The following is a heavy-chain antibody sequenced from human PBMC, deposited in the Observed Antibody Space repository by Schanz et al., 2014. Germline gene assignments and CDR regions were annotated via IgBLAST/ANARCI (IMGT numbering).Heavy chain of an antibody. CDR1: GFTFSSYA. D-gene: IGHD6-19*01. J-gene: IGHJ4*02. V-gene: IGHV3-64*01. CDR2: INSHGGST. CDR3: ARVLAVSDTGYFDY. Sequence: EVQLVESGGGLVQPGGSLRLSCAASGFTFSSYAMHWVRQAPGKGLEYVSTINSHGGSTYYANSVKGRFSISRDNSKNALYLQMGSLRPEEMAVYYCARVLAVSDTGYFDYWGQATLVTVSS.